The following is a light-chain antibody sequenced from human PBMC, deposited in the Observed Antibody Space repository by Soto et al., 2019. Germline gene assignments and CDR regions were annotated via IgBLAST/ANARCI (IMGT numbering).Light chain of an antibody. V-gene: IGLV2-11*01. CDR1: SSDVGGYNY. CDR2: DVS. Sequence: QSALTQPRSVSGSPGQSVTISCTGTSSDVGGYNYVSWYQQHPGKAPKLMIYDVSKRPSGVPDRFSGSKSANTASLTISGLQAEDEADYYCCSYAVSYKVFATGTNLT. J-gene: IGLJ1*01. CDR3: CSYAVSYKV.